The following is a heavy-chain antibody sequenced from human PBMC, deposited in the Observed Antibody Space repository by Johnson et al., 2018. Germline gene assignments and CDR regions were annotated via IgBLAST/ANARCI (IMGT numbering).Heavy chain of an antibody. CDR2: INVGNGNT. CDR3: ARVARTTDYYYDMDV. CDR1: GYTFTSCA. D-gene: IGHD1-7*01. V-gene: IGHV1-3*01. J-gene: IGHJ6*03. Sequence: QVQLVQSGAEVKKPGASVKLSCKASGYTFTSCAMHWVRQAPGQRLEWMGWINVGNGNTKYSQKFKDRVTITRDTSASTAYMELSSLSSEDTAVYYCARVARTTDYYYDMDVWGKGTTVTVSS.